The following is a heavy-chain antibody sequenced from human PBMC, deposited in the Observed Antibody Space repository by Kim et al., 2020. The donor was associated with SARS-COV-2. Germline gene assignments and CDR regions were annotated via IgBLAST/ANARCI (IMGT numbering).Heavy chain of an antibody. V-gene: IGHV3-64*01. J-gene: IGHJ4*02. CDR1: GFTFSSYA. D-gene: IGHD1-26*01. Sequence: GGSLRLSCAASGFTFSSYAMHWVRQAPGKGLEYVSAISSNGGSTYYANSVKGRFTISRDNSKNTLYLQMGSLRAEDMAVYYCARGRTGATTRYFDYWGQG. CDR2: ISSNGGST. CDR3: ARGRTGATTRYFDY.